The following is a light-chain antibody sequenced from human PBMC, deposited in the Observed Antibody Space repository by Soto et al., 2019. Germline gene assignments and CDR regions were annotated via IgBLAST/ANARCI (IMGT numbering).Light chain of an antibody. V-gene: IGLV2-14*01. CDR3: SSYTSSITRV. CDR1: SSDVGGYNY. Sequence: QSALTQPASVSGSPGQSIAISCTGTSSDVGGYNYVSWYQLHPDKAPKLIIYDVSNRPSGVSNRFSGSKSGNTASLTISGLQPGDEADYYCSSYTSSITRVFGTGTKVTVL. J-gene: IGLJ1*01. CDR2: DVS.